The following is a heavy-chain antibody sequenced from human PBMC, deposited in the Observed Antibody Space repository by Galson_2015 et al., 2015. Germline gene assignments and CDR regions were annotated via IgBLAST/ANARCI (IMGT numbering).Heavy chain of an antibody. CDR1: GGSISSSSS. V-gene: IGHV4-4*02. Sequence: SETLSLTCAVSGGSISSSSSWSWVRQPPGKGLEWIGEIYHSGSTNYNPSLKSRVTISVDKSKNQFSLKLSSVTAADTAVYFCASDSKGHYDSSGTWFDPWGQGTLVTVSS. CDR2: IYHSGST. D-gene: IGHD3-22*01. J-gene: IGHJ5*02. CDR3: ASDSKGHYDSSGTWFDP.